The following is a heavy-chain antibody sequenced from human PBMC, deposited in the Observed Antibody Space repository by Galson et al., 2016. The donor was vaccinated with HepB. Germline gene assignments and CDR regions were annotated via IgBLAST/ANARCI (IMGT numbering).Heavy chain of an antibody. Sequence: SLRLSCAASGFTFSNYGMHWVRQAPGKGLEWVSVISYDGSNKYYRDSVKGRFTISRDNSKNTLYLQMNSLRAEDTAVYYCAKGRVGITTAALDYWGQGTLVTVSS. V-gene: IGHV3-30-3*01. CDR2: ISYDGSNK. J-gene: IGHJ4*02. CDR3: AKGRVGITTAALDY. CDR1: GFTFSNYG. D-gene: IGHD1-26*01.